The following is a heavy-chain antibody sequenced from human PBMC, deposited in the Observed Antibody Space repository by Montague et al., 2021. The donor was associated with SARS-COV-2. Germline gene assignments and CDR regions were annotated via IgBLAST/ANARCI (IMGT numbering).Heavy chain of an antibody. D-gene: IGHD3-3*01. CDR3: AKDQFVYDFWSGYGTIDY. J-gene: IGHJ4*02. CDR2: ISGSGGST. Sequence: YLRLSCAASGFTFSSYAMSWVRQAPGKGLEWVSAISGSGGSTYYADSVKGRFTISRDNSKNTLYLQMNSLRAEDTAVYYCAKDQFVYDFWSGYGTIDYWGQGTLVTVSP. CDR1: GFTFSSYA. V-gene: IGHV3-23*01.